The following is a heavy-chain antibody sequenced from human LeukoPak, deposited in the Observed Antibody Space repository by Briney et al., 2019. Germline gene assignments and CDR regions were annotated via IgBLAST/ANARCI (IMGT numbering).Heavy chain of an antibody. CDR3: VRDITGTTYYYYMDV. CDR1: GFTFSDYS. Sequence: GGSLRLSCAASGFTFSDYSMNWVRQAPGKGLEWLSYISTSVSYIYYADAVKGRFTIPRDNAKNSLYLQMNSLRVEDTAVYYCVRDITGTTYYYYMDVWGKGTTVTVSS. CDR2: ISTSVSYI. D-gene: IGHD1-7*01. J-gene: IGHJ6*03. V-gene: IGHV3-21*01.